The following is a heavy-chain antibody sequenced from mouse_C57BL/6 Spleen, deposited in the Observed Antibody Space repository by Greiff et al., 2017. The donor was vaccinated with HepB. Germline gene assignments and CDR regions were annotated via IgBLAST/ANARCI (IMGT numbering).Heavy chain of an antibody. J-gene: IGHJ4*01. CDR1: GYTFTSYG. CDR3: ARGGPAGAMDY. V-gene: IGHV1-81*01. Sequence: VQLQESGAELARPGASVKLSCKASGYTFTSYGISWVKQRTGQGLEWIGEIYPRSGNTYYNEKFKGRATLTADKSSSTAYLELRRLTSEDSAIYYCARGGPAGAMDYWGQGTSVTVSS. CDR2: IYPRSGNT.